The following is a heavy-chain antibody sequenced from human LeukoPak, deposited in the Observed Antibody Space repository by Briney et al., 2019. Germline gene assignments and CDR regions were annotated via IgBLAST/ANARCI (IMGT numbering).Heavy chain of an antibody. D-gene: IGHD3-10*01. V-gene: IGHV3-30*03. CDR1: GFTFVSYG. CDR2: ISYDGGNK. J-gene: IGHJ4*02. Sequence: PGGSLRLSCAVSGFTFVSYGMHWVRQAPGKGLEWVAVISYDGGNKYYADSVKGRFTISRDNSKNTLYLQMNSLRGEDTAVYYCARGGYYDSGTPYNPFDYWGQGTLVTVSS. CDR3: ARGGYYDSGTPYNPFDY.